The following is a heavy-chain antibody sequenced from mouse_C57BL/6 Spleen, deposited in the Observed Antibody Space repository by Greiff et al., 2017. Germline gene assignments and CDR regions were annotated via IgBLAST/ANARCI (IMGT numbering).Heavy chain of an antibody. CDR2: INPSNGGT. J-gene: IGHJ4*01. D-gene: IGHD1-1*01. Sequence: QVQLQQPGTELVKPGASVKLSCKASGYTFTSYWMHWVKQRPGQGLEWIGNINPSNGGTNYNEKFKSKATLTVDTSSSTAYMQLTSLTSEDSAVYYCARDYSRYYAMDYWGQGTSVTVSS. V-gene: IGHV1-53*01. CDR3: ARDYSRYYAMDY. CDR1: GYTFTSYW.